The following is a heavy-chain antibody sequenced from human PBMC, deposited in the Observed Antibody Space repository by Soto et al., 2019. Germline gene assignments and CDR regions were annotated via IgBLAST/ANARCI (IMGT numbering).Heavy chain of an antibody. CDR2: FIPVYRTL. Sequence: QVQLVQSGAEVKKPGSSVKVSCKASGGSFGKSAINWVRQTPGQGLEWLGGFIPVYRTLNYAQKLQGRVTITEDESTRTAYMTLSSLASDDTAVYYCATGVIWIGYFTVDSWGQGTRVTVSS. J-gene: IGHJ4*02. CDR3: ATGVIWIGYFTVDS. CDR1: GGSFGKSA. D-gene: IGHD3-3*01. V-gene: IGHV1-69*01.